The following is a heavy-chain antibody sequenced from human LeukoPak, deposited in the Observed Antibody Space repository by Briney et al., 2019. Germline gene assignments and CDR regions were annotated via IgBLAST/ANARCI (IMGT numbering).Heavy chain of an antibody. Sequence: ASVKVSCKASGYTFTGYYMHWVRQAPGQGLEWMGWINPNSGGTNYAQKFQGRVTMTRDTSISTVYMEMSRLRYDDTAVYYCARATSTAMGEYYFDYWGQGTLVTVSS. CDR3: ARATSTAMGEYYFDY. J-gene: IGHJ4*02. D-gene: IGHD5-18*01. CDR2: INPNSGGT. CDR1: GYTFTGYY. V-gene: IGHV1-2*02.